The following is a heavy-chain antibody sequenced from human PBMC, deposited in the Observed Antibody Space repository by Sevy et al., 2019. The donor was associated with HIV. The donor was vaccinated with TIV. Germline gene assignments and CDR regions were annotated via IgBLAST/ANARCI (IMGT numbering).Heavy chain of an antibody. Sequence: GGSLRLSCVASGFTFSDHYMEWVRQAPGKGLEWVGRTGNKADVYTTENAASVKGRFTISREESKNSLYVQMNSLKAEDTAVYYCATHAGIAAAGRVFDYWGQGTLVTVSS. CDR3: ATHAGIAAAGRVFDY. CDR1: GFTFSDHY. D-gene: IGHD6-13*01. CDR2: TGNKADVYTT. V-gene: IGHV3-72*01. J-gene: IGHJ4*02.